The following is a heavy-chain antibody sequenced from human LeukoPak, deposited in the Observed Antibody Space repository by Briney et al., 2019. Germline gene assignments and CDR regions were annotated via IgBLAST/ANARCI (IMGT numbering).Heavy chain of an antibody. J-gene: IGHJ5*02. CDR1: GGSLSSSSYY. D-gene: IGHD2-15*01. CDR2: IYYSGST. V-gene: IGHV4-39*01. CDR3: ARSLVVVVAATGHWFDP. Sequence: PSETLSLTCTVSGGSLSSSSYYWGWLRQPPGTGLEWLGSIYYSGSTYYNPSLKSRVTISVDTSKNQFSLKLSSVTAADTAVYYCARSLVVVVAATGHWFDPWGQGTLVTVSS.